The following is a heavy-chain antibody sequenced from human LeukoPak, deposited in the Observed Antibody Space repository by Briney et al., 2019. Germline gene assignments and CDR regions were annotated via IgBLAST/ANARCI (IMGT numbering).Heavy chain of an antibody. Sequence: ASVKVSCKASGYTFTSYGISWVRQAPGQGLEWMGWISAYNGNTNYAQKLQGRVTMTTDTSTSTAYMELRSLRSDGTAVYYCTLYYYDSSGYYNAFDIWGQGTMVTVSS. D-gene: IGHD3-22*01. V-gene: IGHV1-18*01. J-gene: IGHJ3*02. CDR1: GYTFTSYG. CDR3: TLYYYDSSGYYNAFDI. CDR2: ISAYNGNT.